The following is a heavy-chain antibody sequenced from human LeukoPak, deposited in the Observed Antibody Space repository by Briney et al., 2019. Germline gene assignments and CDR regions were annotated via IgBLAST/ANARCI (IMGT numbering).Heavy chain of an antibody. Sequence: SETLSLTCAVYGGSFSGYYWSWIRQPAGKGLQWIGRIYSSGSTNYSPSLKSRVTMSVDTSKNQFSLRLTSVTAADTAVYYCARDLGFWSGPDYWGQGTLVTVSS. CDR2: IYSSGST. CDR3: ARDLGFWSGPDY. D-gene: IGHD3-3*01. V-gene: IGHV4-4*07. J-gene: IGHJ4*02. CDR1: GGSFSGYY.